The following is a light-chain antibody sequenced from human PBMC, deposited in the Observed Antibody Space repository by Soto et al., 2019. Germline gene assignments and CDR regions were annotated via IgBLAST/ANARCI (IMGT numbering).Light chain of an antibody. V-gene: IGKV3-20*01. J-gene: IGKJ1*01. CDR1: QSVSSSY. CDR2: GAS. Sequence: EIVLTQSPCTLSMSPLERSTLSCRASQSVSSSYLAWYQQKPGQAPRLLIYGASSRATGIPDRFSGSESGTDFTLTISRLEPEDFAVYYCQQYGSSSWTFGQGTKVDIK. CDR3: QQYGSSSWT.